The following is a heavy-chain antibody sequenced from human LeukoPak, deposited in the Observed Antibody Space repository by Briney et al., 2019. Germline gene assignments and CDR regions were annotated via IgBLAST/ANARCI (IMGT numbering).Heavy chain of an antibody. Sequence: SETLSLTCAVYGASFSGYYWSWIRQPPGKGLEWIGEINHSGSTNYNPSLKSRVTISVDTSKNQFSLKLSSVTAADTAVYYCARAGAIVGGTNDAFDIWGRGTMVTVSS. D-gene: IGHD1-26*01. J-gene: IGHJ3*02. V-gene: IGHV4-34*01. CDR3: ARAGAIVGGTNDAFDI. CDR1: GASFSGYY. CDR2: INHSGST.